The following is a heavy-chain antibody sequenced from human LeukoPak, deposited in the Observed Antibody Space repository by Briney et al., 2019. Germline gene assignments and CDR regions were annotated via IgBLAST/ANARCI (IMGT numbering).Heavy chain of an antibody. CDR1: GFTFSTYS. D-gene: IGHD6-13*01. V-gene: IGHV3-21*01. CDR3: ARDSRQQLDYFDY. J-gene: IGHJ4*02. Sequence: GGSLRLSCAASGFTFSTYSMNWVRQAPGKGLEWVSSISSSSSYIYYADSLKGRFTISRDNAKNSLYLQINSLRAEDTAVYYYARDSRQQLDYFDYWGQGTLVTVSS. CDR2: ISSSSSYI.